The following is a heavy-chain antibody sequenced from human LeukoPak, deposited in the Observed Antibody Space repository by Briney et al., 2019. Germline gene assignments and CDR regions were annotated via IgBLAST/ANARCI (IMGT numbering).Heavy chain of an antibody. V-gene: IGHV4-59*01. CDR1: GGSISNYY. D-gene: IGHD6-19*01. J-gene: IGHJ1*01. CDR3: ARGYSRDWGLQYFQH. CDR2: IYSSGST. Sequence: SETLSLTCTVSGGSISNYYWSWIRQPPGKGLEWIGYIYSSGSTSYNPPLKSRVTMSVDTSKNQLSLNLNSVTAADTAVYHCARGYSRDWGLQYFQHWGQGTLVTVSS.